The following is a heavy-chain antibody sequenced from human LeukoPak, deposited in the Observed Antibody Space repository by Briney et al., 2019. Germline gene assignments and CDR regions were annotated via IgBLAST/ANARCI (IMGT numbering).Heavy chain of an antibody. J-gene: IGHJ5*02. V-gene: IGHV4-61*02. CDR2: IYTSGST. Sequence: SETLSLTCTVSGGSISSGSYYWSWIRQPAGKGLEWIGRIYTSGSTNYNPSLKSRVTISVDTSKNQFSLRLSSVTAADTAVYYCARDGSKFHTSCCSWFDPWGQGTLVTVSS. CDR1: GGSISSGSYY. CDR3: ARDGSKFHTSCCSWFDP. D-gene: IGHD2-2*01.